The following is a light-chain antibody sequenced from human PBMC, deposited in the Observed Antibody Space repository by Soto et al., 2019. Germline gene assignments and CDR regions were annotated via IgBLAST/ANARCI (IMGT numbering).Light chain of an antibody. CDR1: QSVSSN. CDR2: GAS. CDR3: QQDNNWLRT. V-gene: IGKV3-15*01. J-gene: IGKJ1*01. Sequence: EIVMTQSPATLSVSPGERATLSCRASQSVSSNLAWYQQKPGQAPRLLIYGASTRATGIPARFSGSGSGTEFTLTISRPQAEDFAVYYCQQDNNWLRTFGQGTKLEIK.